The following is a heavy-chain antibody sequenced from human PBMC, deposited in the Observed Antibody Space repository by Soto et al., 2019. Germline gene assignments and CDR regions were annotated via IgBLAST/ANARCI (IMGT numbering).Heavy chain of an antibody. V-gene: IGHV4-39*01. J-gene: IGHJ5*02. CDR2: IYYSGST. D-gene: IGHD3-3*01. Sequence: PSETLSLTCTVSGGSISSSSYYWGWIRQPPGKGLEWIGSIYYSGSTYYNPSLKSRVTISVDTSKNQFSLKLSSVTAADTAVYYCARKGGGRDFWSGYLSSWFDPWGQGTLVTVSS. CDR3: ARKGGGRDFWSGYLSSWFDP. CDR1: GGSISSSSYY.